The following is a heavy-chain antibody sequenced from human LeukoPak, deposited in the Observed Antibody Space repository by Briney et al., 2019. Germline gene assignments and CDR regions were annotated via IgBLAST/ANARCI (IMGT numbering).Heavy chain of an antibody. J-gene: IGHJ4*02. CDR3: ARSSGYPFFDY. CDR2: ITSTSDTI. CDR1: GFTFSDYS. D-gene: IGHD3-22*01. V-gene: IGHV3-48*01. Sequence: PGGSLRLSYEASGFTFSDYSMNWVRQAPGEGLEWLSYITSTSDTIYYADSVKGRFTSSRDNAKNSVYLQMNSLRAEDTAVYYCARSSGYPFFDYWGQGTLVTVSS.